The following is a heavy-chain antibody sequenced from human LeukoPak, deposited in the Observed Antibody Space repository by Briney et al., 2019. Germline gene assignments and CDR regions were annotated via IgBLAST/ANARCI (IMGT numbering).Heavy chain of an antibody. Sequence: PSETLSLTCAVYGGSFSGYYWSWIRQPPGKGLEWIGEINHSGSTNYNPSLKSRVTISVDTSKNQFSLKLSSVTAADTAVYYCVLLGTMVRGVTSTNWFDPRGQGTLVTVSS. D-gene: IGHD3-10*01. CDR3: VLLGTMVRGVTSTNWFDP. CDR1: GGSFSGYY. J-gene: IGHJ5*02. V-gene: IGHV4-34*01. CDR2: INHSGST.